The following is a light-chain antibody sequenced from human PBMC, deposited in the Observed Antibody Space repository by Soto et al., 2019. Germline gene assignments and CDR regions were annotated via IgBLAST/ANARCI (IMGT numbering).Light chain of an antibody. CDR1: SSDVGGYNY. CDR3: SSYTSSSTHL. J-gene: IGLJ1*01. V-gene: IGLV2-14*01. CDR2: DVS. Sequence: QSALTQPSSVSGSPGQSITISCPGTSSDVGGYNYVSWYQQHPGKAPKLMIYDVSNRPSGVSNRFSGSKSGNTASLTISGLQAEDEADYYCSSYTSSSTHLFGTGTKVTV.